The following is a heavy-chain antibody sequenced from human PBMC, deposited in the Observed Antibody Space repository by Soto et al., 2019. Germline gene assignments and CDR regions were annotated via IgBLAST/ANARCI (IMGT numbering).Heavy chain of an antibody. D-gene: IGHD1-20*01. V-gene: IGHV3-33*01. CDR2: IGFDGTNI. Sequence: QGQLVESGGGVVQPGRSRRLSCVASGFDVKTYGMHWVRQAPGKGLEWVAVIGFDGTNIHYLDSVRGRFSISRDNSENTVSLQMNSLRVEDTALYYCVRTACVINNCSYRGVRWGQGTLVTV. CDR3: VRTACVINNCSYRGVR. J-gene: IGHJ4*02. CDR1: GFDVKTYG.